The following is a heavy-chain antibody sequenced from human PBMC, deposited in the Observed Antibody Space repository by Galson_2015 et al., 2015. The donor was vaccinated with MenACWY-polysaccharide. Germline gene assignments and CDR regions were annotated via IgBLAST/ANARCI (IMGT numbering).Heavy chain of an antibody. D-gene: IGHD3-3*02. Sequence: SLRLSCAASGFTFSSYWIYWVRQTPGKGLEWVSTISTSGGTTSYADSVKGRITISRDNSKNTLYLQVNSLRAEDTAVYYCAKETLYYHFMDVWGQGTTVTVSS. CDR3: AKETLYYHFMDV. CDR2: ISTSGGTT. CDR1: GFTFSSYW. J-gene: IGHJ6*02. V-gene: IGHV3-23*01.